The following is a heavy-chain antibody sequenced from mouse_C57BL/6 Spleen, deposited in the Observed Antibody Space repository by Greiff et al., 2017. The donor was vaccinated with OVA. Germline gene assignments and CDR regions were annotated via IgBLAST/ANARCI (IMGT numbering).Heavy chain of an antibody. CDR2: ISSGSSTI. D-gene: IGHD2-3*01. Sequence: EVKLMESGGGLVKPGGSLKLSCAASGFTFSDYGMHWVRQAPEKGLEWVAYISSGSSTIYYADTVKGRFTISRDNAKNTLFLQMTSLRSEDTAMYYCARTPDGYYVFDVWGTGTTVTVSS. CDR1: GFTFSDYG. CDR3: ARTPDGYYVFDV. J-gene: IGHJ1*03. V-gene: IGHV5-17*01.